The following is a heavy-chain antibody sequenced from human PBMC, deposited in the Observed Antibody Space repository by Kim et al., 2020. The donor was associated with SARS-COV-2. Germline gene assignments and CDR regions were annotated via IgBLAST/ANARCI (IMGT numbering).Heavy chain of an antibody. J-gene: IGHJ6*02. CDR2: ISSSGSTI. CDR3: ARGGTVTTRPPYYYYGMDV. D-gene: IGHD4-17*01. V-gene: IGHV3-11*04. Sequence: GGSLRLSCAASGFTFSDYYMSWIRQAPGKGLEWVSYISSSGSTIYYADSVKGRFTISRDNAKNSLYLQMNSLRAEDTAVYYCARGGTVTTRPPYYYYGMDVWGQGTTFTVSS. CDR1: GFTFSDYY.